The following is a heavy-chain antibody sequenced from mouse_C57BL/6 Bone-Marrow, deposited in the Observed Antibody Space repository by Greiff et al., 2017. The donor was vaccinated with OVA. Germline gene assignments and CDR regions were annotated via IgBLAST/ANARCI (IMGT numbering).Heavy chain of an antibody. V-gene: IGHV1-80*01. J-gene: IGHJ2*01. CDR1: GYAFSSCW. CDR3: ARLGSDY. Sequence: VQLQQSGAELVKPGASVKISCKASGYAFSSCWVNWVKQRPGKGLEWIGQIYPGDVDTNYNGKFKGKATLTADKSSSTAYMQFSIPPSEDSAVYYCARLGSDYWGQGTTLTVSS. CDR2: IYPGDVDT.